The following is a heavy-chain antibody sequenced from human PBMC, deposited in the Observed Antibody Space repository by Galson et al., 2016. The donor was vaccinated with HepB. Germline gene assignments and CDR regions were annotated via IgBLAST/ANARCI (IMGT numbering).Heavy chain of an antibody. D-gene: IGHD2-15*01. CDR3: AKTLTPTNQYFFNS. V-gene: IGHV4-39*02. CDR2: IYYSGTT. CDR1: GGSISSSSYF. J-gene: IGHJ4*02. Sequence: ETLSLTCTVSGGSISSSSYFWAWIRQPPGKGLEWIGSIYYSGTTHYNPSLQSRVSISVDTSKNHFSLRLSSVTAADTAVYYCAKTLTPTNQYFFNSWGQGTLVTVSS.